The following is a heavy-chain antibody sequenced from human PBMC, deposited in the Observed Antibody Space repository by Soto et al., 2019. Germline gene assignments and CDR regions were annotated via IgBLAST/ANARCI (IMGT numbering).Heavy chain of an antibody. CDR2: IKQDGSEK. CDR3: AREPRGYSYGLGLYDY. V-gene: IGHV3-7*01. Sequence: HPGGSLRLSCAASGFTFSSYWMNWVRQAPGKGLEWVANIKQDGSEKYYVDSVKGRFTISRDNAKNSLYLQMNSLRAEDTAVYYCAREPRGYSYGLGLYDYWGQGTLVTVSS. CDR1: GFTFSSYW. D-gene: IGHD5-18*01. J-gene: IGHJ4*02.